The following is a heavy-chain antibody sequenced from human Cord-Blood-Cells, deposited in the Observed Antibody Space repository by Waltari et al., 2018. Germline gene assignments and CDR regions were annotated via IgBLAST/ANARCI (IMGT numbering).Heavy chain of an antibody. V-gene: IGHV1-69*09. CDR3: ARDHGAGLSYYYYYMDV. D-gene: IGHD1-26*01. Sequence: QVQLVQSGAEVKKPGSSVKVSCKASGGTFSSYAISWVRQAPGQGLEWMGRIIPILGIANYAQKFQGRVTITADKSTSTAYMELSSLRSEDTAVYYCARDHGAGLSYYYYYMDVWGKGTTVTVSS. CDR2: IIPILGIA. J-gene: IGHJ6*03. CDR1: GGTFSSYA.